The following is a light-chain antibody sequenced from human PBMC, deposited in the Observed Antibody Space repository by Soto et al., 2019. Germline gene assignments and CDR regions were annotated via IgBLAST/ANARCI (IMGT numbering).Light chain of an antibody. CDR2: GAS. J-gene: IGKJ5*01. CDR3: QQYGSRIT. V-gene: IGKV3-20*01. CDR1: QSVSSSY. Sequence: EIVLTQSPGTLSLSPGERATLSCRASQSVSSSYLAWYQQKPGQAPRLLIYGASSRATGIPDRFTGSGSGTDSTLTISRLEPEDFAVYYCQQYGSRITFGQGTRLEIK.